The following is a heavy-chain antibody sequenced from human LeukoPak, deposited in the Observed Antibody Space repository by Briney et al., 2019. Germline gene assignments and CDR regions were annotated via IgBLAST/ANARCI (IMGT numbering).Heavy chain of an antibody. CDR3: ARDSYGSGSYYHDY. CDR1: GFTFSSYG. D-gene: IGHD3-10*01. CDR2: ISGSGGST. J-gene: IGHJ4*02. V-gene: IGHV3-23*01. Sequence: PGGSLRLSCAASGFTFSSYGMSWVRQAPGKGLEWVSAISGSGGSTYYTDSVKGRFTISRDNSKNTLYLQMNSLRAEDTAVYYCARDSYGSGSYYHDYWGQGTLVTVSS.